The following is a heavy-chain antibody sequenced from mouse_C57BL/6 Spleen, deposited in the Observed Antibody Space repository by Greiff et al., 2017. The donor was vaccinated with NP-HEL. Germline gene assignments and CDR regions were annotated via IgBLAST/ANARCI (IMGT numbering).Heavy chain of an antibody. Sequence: EVKLVESVAELVRPGASVKLSCTASGFNIKNTYMHWVKQSPEQGLEWIGRIDPANGNTKYAPKFQGKATITADTSSNTAYLQLSSLTSEDTAIYYCARSGDYGREYFDYWGQGTTLTVSS. V-gene: IGHV14-3*01. CDR3: ARSGDYGREYFDY. CDR2: IDPANGNT. D-gene: IGHD1-1*01. CDR1: GFNIKNTY. J-gene: IGHJ2*01.